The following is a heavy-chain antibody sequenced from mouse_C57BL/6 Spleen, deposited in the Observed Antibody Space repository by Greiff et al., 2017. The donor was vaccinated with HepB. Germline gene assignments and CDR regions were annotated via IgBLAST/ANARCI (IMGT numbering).Heavy chain of an antibody. V-gene: IGHV3-8*01. CDR2: ISYSGST. J-gene: IGHJ2*01. CDR1: GYSITSDY. CDR3: ARYTTTVVDYFDY. Sequence: EVQGVESGPGLAKPSQTLSLTCSVPGYSITSDYWNWIRKFPGNKLEYMGYISYSGSTYYNPSLKSRISITRDTSKNQYYLQLNSVTTEDTATYYCARYTTTVVDYFDYWGQGTTLTVSS. D-gene: IGHD1-1*01.